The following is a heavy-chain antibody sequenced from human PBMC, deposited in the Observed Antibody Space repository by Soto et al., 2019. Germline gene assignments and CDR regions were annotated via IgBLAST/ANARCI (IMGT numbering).Heavy chain of an antibody. CDR1: GFTFSSYA. J-gene: IGHJ4*02. CDR2: ISGSGGST. CDR3: ASGRGYDILTGYYPYFAY. Sequence: PGGSLRLSCTASGFTFSSYAMNWVRQAPGKGLEWVSVISGSGGSTYYADSVKGRFTISRDNSKNTLYLQMNSLRAEDTAVYYCASGRGYDILTGYYPYFAYWGQGTLVTVSS. D-gene: IGHD3-9*01. V-gene: IGHV3-23*01.